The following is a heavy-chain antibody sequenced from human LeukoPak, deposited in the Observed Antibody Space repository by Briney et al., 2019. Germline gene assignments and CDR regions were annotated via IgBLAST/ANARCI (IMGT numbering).Heavy chain of an antibody. D-gene: IGHD3-3*01. CDR1: GGSISSSNW. J-gene: IGHJ6*02. CDR2: IYHSGST. Sequence: SGTLSLTCAVSGGSISSSNWGSWVRQPPGKGLEWIGEIYHSGSTNYNPSLKSRVTISVDKSKNQFSLKLSSVAAADTAVYYCAGAQASGLADVWGQGTTVTVSS. V-gene: IGHV4-4*02. CDR3: AGAQASGLADV.